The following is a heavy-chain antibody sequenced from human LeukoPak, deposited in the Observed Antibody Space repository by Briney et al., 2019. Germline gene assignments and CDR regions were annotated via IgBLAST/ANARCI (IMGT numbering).Heavy chain of an antibody. V-gene: IGHV4-30-2*01. CDR3: ARGVTMVRGVIPRPGDYYYGMDV. D-gene: IGHD3-10*01. CDR2: IYHSGST. CDR1: GGSISSGGYS. J-gene: IGHJ6*02. Sequence: PSQTLSLTCAVSGGSISSGGYSWSWLRQPPGKGLEWIGYIYHSGSTYYDPSLKSRVTISVDRSKNQFSLKLSSVTAADTAVYYCARGVTMVRGVIPRPGDYYYGMDVWGQGTTVTVSS.